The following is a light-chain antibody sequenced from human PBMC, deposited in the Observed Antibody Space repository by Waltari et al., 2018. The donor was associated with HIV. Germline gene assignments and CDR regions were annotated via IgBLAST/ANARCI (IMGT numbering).Light chain of an antibody. Sequence: SYVLTPPPSVSVAPGKTATFTLGGTDLGTKSVHWCRQKPGLAPVVVIFDDTYRPSGVPARISGSNSGNTATLTISRVEAGDEADYYCQVWDSSSDHWVFGGGTKLTVL. CDR2: DDT. J-gene: IGLJ3*02. CDR1: DLGTKS. V-gene: IGLV3-21*04. CDR3: QVWDSSSDHWV.